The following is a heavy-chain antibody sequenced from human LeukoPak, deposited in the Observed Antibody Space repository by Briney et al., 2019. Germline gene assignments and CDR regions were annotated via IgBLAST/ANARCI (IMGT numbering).Heavy chain of an antibody. Sequence: SETLSLTCTVSGGSISNYYWGWIRQPPGEGLEWIGSIYYSGSTYYNPSLKSRVTISVDTSKNQFSLKLSSVTAADTAVYYCARLAWGDAFDIWGQGTMVTVSS. D-gene: IGHD3-16*01. CDR1: GGSISNYY. V-gene: IGHV4-39*01. CDR2: IYYSGST. J-gene: IGHJ3*02. CDR3: ARLAWGDAFDI.